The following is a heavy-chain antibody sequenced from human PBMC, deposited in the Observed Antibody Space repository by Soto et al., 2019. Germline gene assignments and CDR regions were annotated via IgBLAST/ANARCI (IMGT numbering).Heavy chain of an antibody. V-gene: IGHV6-1*01. CDR1: GYSVSSDITS. J-gene: IGHJ3*01. Sequence: SQTLSLTCAISGYSVSSDITSWNWIRQSPSRGLEWLGRTYYRSKWFHDYAASVKSRITINPDTSKNQFSLELNSMTPEDTAVYYCARGNALDVWGQGTVVTV. D-gene: IGHD3-10*01. CDR2: TYYRSKWFH. CDR3: ARGNALDV.